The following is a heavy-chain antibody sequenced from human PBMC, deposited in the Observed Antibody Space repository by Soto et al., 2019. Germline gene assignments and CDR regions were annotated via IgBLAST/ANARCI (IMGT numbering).Heavy chain of an antibody. Sequence: PSETLSLTCTVSGGSISSYYWSWIRQPPGKGLEWIGYIYYSGSTNYNPSLKSRVTISVDTSKNQFSLKLSSVTAADTAVYYCARRITDIVVIPAAVRTNYEIYYMDVWGNGTTVTVSS. CDR2: IYYSGST. CDR1: GGSISSYY. J-gene: IGHJ6*03. CDR3: ARRITDIVVIPAAVRTNYEIYYMDV. V-gene: IGHV4-59*08. D-gene: IGHD2-2*01.